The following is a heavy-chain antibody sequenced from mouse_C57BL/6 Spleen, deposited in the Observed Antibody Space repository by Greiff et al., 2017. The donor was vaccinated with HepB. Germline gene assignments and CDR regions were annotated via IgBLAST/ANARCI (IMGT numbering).Heavy chain of an antibody. Sequence: EVQLQESGGGLVKPGGSLKLSCAASGFTFSDYGMHWVRQAPEKGLEWVAYISSGSSTIYYADTVKGRFTISRDNAKNTLFLQMTSLRSEDTAMYYCARTEGYDSWYFDVWGTGTTVTVSS. V-gene: IGHV5-17*01. CDR1: GFTFSDYG. CDR2: ISSGSSTI. CDR3: ARTEGYDSWYFDV. D-gene: IGHD2-2*01. J-gene: IGHJ1*03.